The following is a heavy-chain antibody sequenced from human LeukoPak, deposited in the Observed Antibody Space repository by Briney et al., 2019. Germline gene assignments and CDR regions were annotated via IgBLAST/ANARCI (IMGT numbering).Heavy chain of an antibody. CDR1: GGSFSGYY. V-gene: IGHV4-34*01. J-gene: IGHJ4*02. CDR2: INHSGST. D-gene: IGHD6-13*01. CDR3: ARGGTESIAAAGLAPYYFDY. Sequence: SETLSLTCAVYGGSFSGYYWSWIRQPSGKGLEWIGEINHSGSTNYNPSLKSRVTISVDTSKNQFSLKLSSVTAADTAVYYCARGGTESIAAAGLAPYYFDYWGQGTLVTVSS.